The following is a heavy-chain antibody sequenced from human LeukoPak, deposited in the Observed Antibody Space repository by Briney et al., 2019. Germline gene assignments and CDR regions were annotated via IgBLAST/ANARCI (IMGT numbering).Heavy chain of an antibody. CDR3: ARDSDSGYGPFAS. V-gene: IGHV3-53*01. CDR2: IHSGGTT. CDR1: GFTVSNNY. D-gene: IGHD5-12*01. J-gene: IGHJ4*02. Sequence: GGSRRLSCAASGFTVSNNYMSWVRQAPGKGLEWVSVIHSGGTTNYADSVQGRFTISRDNSKTTVYLHMNSLRAEDTAVYYCARDSDSGYGPFASWGQGTLVTVSS.